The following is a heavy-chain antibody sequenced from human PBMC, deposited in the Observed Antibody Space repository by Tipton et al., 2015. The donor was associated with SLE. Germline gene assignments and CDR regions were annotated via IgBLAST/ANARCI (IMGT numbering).Heavy chain of an antibody. CDR2: LYHSGST. J-gene: IGHJ4*02. V-gene: IGHV4-38-2*01. CDR3: ARYRGYSSSSPPVDY. Sequence: TLSLTCAVSGYSIRRGYYWGWTRPPPGKGLGWIGILYHSGSTTYNPSLKSRVTISVDTSKNQFSLKLSSVTAADTALYYCARYRGYSSSSPPVDYWGQGTLVTVSA. CDR1: GYSIRRGYY. D-gene: IGHD6-6*01.